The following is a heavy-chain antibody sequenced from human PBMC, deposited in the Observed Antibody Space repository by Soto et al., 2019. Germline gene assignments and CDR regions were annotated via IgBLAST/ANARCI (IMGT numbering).Heavy chain of an antibody. Sequence: SETLSLTCTVSGGSISSGDYYWSWIRQPPGKGLEWIGYIYYSGSTYYNPSLKSRVTISVDTSKNQFSLKLSSVTAADTAVYYCASGLYYYGSGSYYQGYYYYGMDVWAQGTTVTVSS. V-gene: IGHV4-30-4*01. CDR1: GGSISSGDYY. J-gene: IGHJ6*02. CDR3: ASGLYYYGSGSYYQGYYYYGMDV. D-gene: IGHD3-10*01. CDR2: IYYSGST.